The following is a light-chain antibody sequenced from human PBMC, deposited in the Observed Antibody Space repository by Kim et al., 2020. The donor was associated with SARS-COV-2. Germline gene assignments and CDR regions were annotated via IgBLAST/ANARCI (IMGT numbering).Light chain of an antibody. CDR1: QSLVYSDGNIY. J-gene: IGKJ2*01. Sequence: DVVMTQSPLSLPVTLGQPASISCRSSQSLVYSDGNIYLNWFQQRPGQSPRRLIYKVSNRDSGVPDRFSGSGSGTDFTLKISRVEAEDVGVYYCMQDTHWPYTFGQGTKLEI. CDR3: MQDTHWPYT. CDR2: KVS. V-gene: IGKV2-30*01.